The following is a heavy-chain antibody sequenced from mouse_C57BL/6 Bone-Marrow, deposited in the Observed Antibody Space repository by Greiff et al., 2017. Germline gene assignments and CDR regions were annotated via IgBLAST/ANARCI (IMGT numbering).Heavy chain of an antibody. CDR1: GFNIKDYY. CDR3: TTGYGGFAD. V-gene: IGHV14-4*01. CDR2: IDPANGDT. Sequence: EVHLVESGAELVRPGASVKLSCTASGFNIKDYYMHWVQQTPEQGLEWIGWIDPANGDTEYAPTFQGRATITADTSSNTAFLHITSLTSEDTAVYYCTTGYGGFADGGQGTLVTVS. J-gene: IGHJ3*01. D-gene: IGHD1-1*02.